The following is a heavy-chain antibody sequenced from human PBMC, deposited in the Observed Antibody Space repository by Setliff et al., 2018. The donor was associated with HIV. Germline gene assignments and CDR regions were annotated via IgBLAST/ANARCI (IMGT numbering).Heavy chain of an antibody. Sequence: SETLSLTCTVSGGSISSSSYYWGWIRQPPGKGLEWIGTIYYSGSTYSNPSLKSRVTLSVDTSKNQFSLKLSPVTAADTAVYYCARQEPVIEQQLVPNWFDPWGQGTLVTVSS. V-gene: IGHV4-39*01. J-gene: IGHJ5*02. CDR1: GGSISSSSYY. D-gene: IGHD6-13*01. CDR3: ARQEPVIEQQLVPNWFDP. CDR2: IYYSGST.